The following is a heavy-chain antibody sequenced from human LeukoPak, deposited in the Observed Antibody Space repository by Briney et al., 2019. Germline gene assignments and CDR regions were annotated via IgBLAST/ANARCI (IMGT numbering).Heavy chain of an antibody. J-gene: IGHJ5*02. CDR1: GGSFSGYY. Sequence: SETLSLTCAVYGGSFSGYYWSWIRQPPGKGLEWIGEINHSGSTNYNPSLKSRVTISVDTSKNQFSLKLSSVTAADTAVYYCARALDYYGSGVWFDPWGQGTLVTVSS. V-gene: IGHV4-34*01. CDR3: ARALDYYGSGVWFDP. D-gene: IGHD3-10*01. CDR2: INHSGST.